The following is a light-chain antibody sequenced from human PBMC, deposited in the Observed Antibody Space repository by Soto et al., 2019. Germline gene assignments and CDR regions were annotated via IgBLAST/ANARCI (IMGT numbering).Light chain of an antibody. V-gene: IGKV1-5*01. CDR3: QQYNSYWT. Sequence: DIQMTQSPSTLSASVGDRVTITRRASQSISSRLAWYQQKPGKAPKLLMYDASSLESGVPSRFSVRGSGTQFTLTIRGLKPDDFATYYCQQYNSYWTFGQGTKVDIK. CDR1: QSISSR. J-gene: IGKJ1*01. CDR2: DAS.